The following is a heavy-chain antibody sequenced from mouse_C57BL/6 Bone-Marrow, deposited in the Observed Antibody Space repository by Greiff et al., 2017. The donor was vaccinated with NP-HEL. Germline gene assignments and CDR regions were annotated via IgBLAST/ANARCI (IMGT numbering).Heavy chain of an antibody. V-gene: IGHV6-3*01. CDR3: TGGSSSWNFDV. D-gene: IGHD1-1*01. CDR2: IRLKSDNYAT. J-gene: IGHJ1*03. Sequence: EVQGVESGGGLVQPGGSMKLSCVASGFTFSNYWMNWVRQSPEKGLEWVAQIRLKSDNYATHYAESVKGRFTISRDDSKSSVYLQMNNLRAEDTGIYYCTGGSSSWNFDVWGTGTTVTVSS. CDR1: GFTFSNYW.